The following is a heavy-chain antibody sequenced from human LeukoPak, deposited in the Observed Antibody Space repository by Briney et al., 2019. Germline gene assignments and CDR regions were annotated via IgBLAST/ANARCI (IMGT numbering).Heavy chain of an antibody. Sequence: PSETLSLTCTVSGGSISSYYWSWIRQPAGKGLEWIGRIYTSGSTNYNPSLKSRVTMSVDTSKDQFSLKLSSVTAADTAVYYCARCKRGVNGVCPKGLDYWGQGTLVTVSS. J-gene: IGHJ4*02. D-gene: IGHD2-8*01. CDR1: GGSISSYY. CDR3: ARCKRGVNGVCPKGLDY. CDR2: IYTSGST. V-gene: IGHV4-4*07.